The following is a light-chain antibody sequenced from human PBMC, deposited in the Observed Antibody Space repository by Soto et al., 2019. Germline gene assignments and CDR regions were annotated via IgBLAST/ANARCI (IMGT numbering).Light chain of an antibody. V-gene: IGKV1-5*03. Sequence: DIQMTQPPSTLSGSVGDRVTITCRASQTISSWLAWYQQKPGKAPKLLIYKASTLKSGVPSRFSGSGSGTEFTLTISSLQPDDFATYYCQQLNSYPITFGQGTR. J-gene: IGKJ5*01. CDR1: QTISSW. CDR3: QQLNSYPIT. CDR2: KAS.